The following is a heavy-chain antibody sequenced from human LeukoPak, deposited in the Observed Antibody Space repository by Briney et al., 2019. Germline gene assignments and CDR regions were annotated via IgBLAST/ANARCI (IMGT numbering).Heavy chain of an antibody. CDR2: IYHSGST. V-gene: IGHV4-4*02. J-gene: IGHJ4*02. Sequence: SETLSLTCAVSGGSISSSNWWSWVRQPPGKGLEWIGGIYHSGSTNYNPSLKSRVTISVDKSKNQFSPKLSSVTAADTAVYYCARGIRSYSSGWYGGFFDYWGQGTLVTVSS. CDR3: ARGIRSYSSGWYGGFFDY. CDR1: GGSISSSNW. D-gene: IGHD6-19*01.